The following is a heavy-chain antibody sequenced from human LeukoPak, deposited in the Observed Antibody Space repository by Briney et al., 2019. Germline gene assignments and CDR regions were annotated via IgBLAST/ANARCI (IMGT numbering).Heavy chain of an antibody. CDR1: GFTFGDYA. D-gene: IGHD4-17*01. CDR3: TSTASTVTTMASSFDY. V-gene: IGHV3-49*03. CDR2: IRSKAYGGTT. Sequence: RSLRLSCTASGFTFGDYAMSRFRQAPGKGLEWVGFIRSKAYGGTTEYAASVKGRFTISRDDSKSIAYLQITSLKTEDTAVYYCTSTASTVTTMASSFDYGSQRSPVTAPS. J-gene: IGHJ4*02.